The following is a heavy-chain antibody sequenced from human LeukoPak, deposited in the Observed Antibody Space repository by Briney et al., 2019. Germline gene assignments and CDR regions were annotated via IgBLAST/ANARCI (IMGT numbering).Heavy chain of an antibody. J-gene: IGHJ6*03. CDR3: AREGSGSSRDYYYYYMDV. CDR1: GYTFTSYG. CDR2: ISAYNGNT. V-gene: IGHV1-18*01. Sequence: ASVTVSCKASGYTFTSYGISWVRQAPGQGLEWMGWISAYNGNTNYAQKLQGRVTMTTDTSTSTAYMELRSLRSDDTAVYYCAREGSGSSRDYYYYYMDVWGKGTTVTISS. D-gene: IGHD3-10*01.